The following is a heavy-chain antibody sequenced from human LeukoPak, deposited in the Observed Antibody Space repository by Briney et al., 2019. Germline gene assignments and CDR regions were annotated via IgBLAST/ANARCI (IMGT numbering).Heavy chain of an antibody. V-gene: IGHV3-23*01. CDR3: ARPPSDNLLTGSLYYFYN. Sequence: GGSLRLSCAASGFSFSSFAMSWVRQAPGKGLEWVSGISGSGDSTDYADSVKGRFTISRDNSKNPLYLQINSLRAEDKAVYYCARPPSDNLLTGSLYYFYNWGQGTLVTVSS. CDR1: GFSFSSFA. D-gene: IGHD3-9*01. J-gene: IGHJ4*02. CDR2: ISGSGDST.